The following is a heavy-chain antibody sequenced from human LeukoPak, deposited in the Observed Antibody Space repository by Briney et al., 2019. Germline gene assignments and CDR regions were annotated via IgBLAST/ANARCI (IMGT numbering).Heavy chain of an antibody. CDR2: IYPGDSDT. CDR3: ARRVHRGGSYCSHSDY. CDR1: GYSFTTYW. Sequence: GDSLKISCKGSGYSFTTYWIAWVRQMPGKGLEWMGIIYPGDSDTTYNPSFQGQVTISADKSISTAYLQWRSLKASDTAMYYCARRVHRGGSYCSHSDYWGQGTLVTVSS. J-gene: IGHJ4*02. V-gene: IGHV5-51*01. D-gene: IGHD1-26*01.